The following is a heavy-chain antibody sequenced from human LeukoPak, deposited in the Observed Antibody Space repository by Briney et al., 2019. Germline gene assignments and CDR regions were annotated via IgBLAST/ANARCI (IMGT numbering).Heavy chain of an antibody. D-gene: IGHD3-10*01. CDR3: ARPRGSGSYYDY. J-gene: IGHJ4*02. Sequence: PSETLSLTCTVSGGSISSYYWSWIRQPPGKGLEWIGYIYTSGSTNYNSSLKGRVTISVDTSKNQFSLKLSSVTAADTAVYYCARPRGSGSYYDYWGQGTLVTVSS. V-gene: IGHV4-4*09. CDR1: GGSISSYY. CDR2: IYTSGST.